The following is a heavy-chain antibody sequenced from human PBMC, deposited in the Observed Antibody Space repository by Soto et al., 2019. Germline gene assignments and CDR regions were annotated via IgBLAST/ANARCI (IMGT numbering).Heavy chain of an antibody. V-gene: IGHV5-10-1*01. CDR3: ARLRSLPSTTKFGNDFDY. CDR2: IEPSDSYI. CDR1: GYNFNNNW. D-gene: IGHD1-1*01. Sequence: GESLKISCTASGYNFNNNWIGWVRQTPGKGLEWMGRIEPSDSYIDYGPSFKGHVTISSDKSIKTVYLQWSSLKASDTAMYYCARLRSLPSTTKFGNDFDYWGQGALVTVSS. J-gene: IGHJ4*02.